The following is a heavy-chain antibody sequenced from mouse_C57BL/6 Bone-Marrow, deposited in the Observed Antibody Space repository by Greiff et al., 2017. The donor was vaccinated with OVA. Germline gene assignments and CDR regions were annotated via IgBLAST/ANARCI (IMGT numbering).Heavy chain of an antibody. Sequence: EVQVVESGGGLVKPGGSLKLSCAASGFTFSSYTMSWVRQTPEKRLEWVATISGGGGNTYYPDSVKGRFTISRDNAKNTLYLQMSSLRSEDTALYYCARRDYGSSYWYFDVWGTGTTVTVSS. V-gene: IGHV5-9*01. CDR2: ISGGGGNT. CDR3: ARRDYGSSYWYFDV. CDR1: GFTFSSYT. J-gene: IGHJ1*03. D-gene: IGHD1-1*01.